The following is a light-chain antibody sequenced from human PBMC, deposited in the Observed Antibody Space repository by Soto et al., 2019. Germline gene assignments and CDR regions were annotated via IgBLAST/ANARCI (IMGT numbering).Light chain of an antibody. CDR1: QGISSY. CDR2: AAS. V-gene: IGKV1-9*01. J-gene: IGKJ1*01. Sequence: NQLYHSPSSLSAYVRDRVTITCRASQGISSYLAWYQQKPGKAPKLLIYAASTLQSGVPSRFSGSGSGTDFTLTISSLQPEDFATYYCQQLNSYPRPFGQGTNVAIK. CDR3: QQLNSYPRP.